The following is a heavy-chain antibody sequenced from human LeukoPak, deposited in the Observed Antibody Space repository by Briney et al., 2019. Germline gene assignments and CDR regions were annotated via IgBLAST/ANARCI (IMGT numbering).Heavy chain of an antibody. D-gene: IGHD6-6*01. CDR1: GFTFSNYA. CDR2: ISGTGDNT. CDR3: ARARSSVPGYFDL. J-gene: IGHJ2*01. V-gene: IGHV3-23*01. Sequence: GGSLRLSCAASGFTFSNYAMRWVRQAPGKGLEWVSYISGTGDNTQYADSVKGRFAISRDNSKNTVSLQINNLRAEDTAVYYCARARSSVPGYFDLWGRGTLVTVSS.